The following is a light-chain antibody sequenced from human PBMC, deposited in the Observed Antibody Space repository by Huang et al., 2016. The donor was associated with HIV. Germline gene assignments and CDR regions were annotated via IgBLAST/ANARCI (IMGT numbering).Light chain of an antibody. CDR3: QQYGSSYT. CDR2: GTS. CDR1: QSVSSSY. J-gene: IGKJ2*01. Sequence: EIVLTQSPGTLSLSPGERATLSCRASQSVSSSYLSWYRQRHGQAPRLVIYGTSNRATGIPDRFSGSGSGTDFTLTISRLEPEDFAVYYCQQYGSSYTFGQGTKLEIK. V-gene: IGKV3-20*01.